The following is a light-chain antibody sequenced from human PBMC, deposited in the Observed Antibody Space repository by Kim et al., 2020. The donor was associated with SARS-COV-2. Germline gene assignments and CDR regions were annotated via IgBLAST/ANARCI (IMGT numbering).Light chain of an antibody. V-gene: IGLV3-19*01. CDR2: GKN. CDR3: NSRDSGSNHLV. J-gene: IGLJ1*01. CDR1: SLRTYY. Sequence: SSELTQDPAVSVALGQTVRITCQGDSLRTYYASWYQQKPGQAPVLVIYGKNNRPSGIPDRFSGSNSGDTASLTITGAQAVDEADYYCNSRDSGSNHLVF.